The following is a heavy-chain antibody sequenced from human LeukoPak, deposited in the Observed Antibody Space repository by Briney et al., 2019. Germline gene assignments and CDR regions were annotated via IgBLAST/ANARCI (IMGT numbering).Heavy chain of an antibody. CDR1: GFTFSSHT. Sequence: PGGSLRLSCAASGFTFSSHTTHWVRQAPGKGLEWVAVIEPDGRNKFHADSVKGRFIISRDNSKNTLYLQLDSLRTEDTAVYYCVRQSTGLDYWGQGTLVTVSS. J-gene: IGHJ4*02. CDR3: VRQSTGLDY. V-gene: IGHV3-30-3*01. D-gene: IGHD5/OR15-5a*01. CDR2: IEPDGRNK.